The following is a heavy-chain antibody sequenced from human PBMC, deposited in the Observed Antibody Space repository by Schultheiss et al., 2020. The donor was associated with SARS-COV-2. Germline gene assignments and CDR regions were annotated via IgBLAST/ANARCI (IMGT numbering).Heavy chain of an antibody. CDR3: AREGYCSGGSCYWVDGMDV. CDR1: GYTFTSYG. V-gene: IGHV1-18*01. Sequence: ASVKVSCKASGYTFTSYGISWVRQAPGQGLEWMGWISAYNGNTNYAQKLQGRVTMTTDTSTSTAYMELRSLRSDDTAVYYCAREGYCSGGSCYWVDGMDVWGQGTTVTVSS. D-gene: IGHD2-15*01. CDR2: ISAYNGNT. J-gene: IGHJ6*02.